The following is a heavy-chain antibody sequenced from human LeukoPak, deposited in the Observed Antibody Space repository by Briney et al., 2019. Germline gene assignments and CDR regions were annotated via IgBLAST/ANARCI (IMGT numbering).Heavy chain of an antibody. Sequence: SETLSLTCTVSGGSISSGSYYWSWIRQPAGKGLEWIGRIYTSGSTNYNPSLKSRVTISVDTSKNQFSLKLSSVTAADTAVYYCARGMLGRFGFHYWGQGTLVTVSS. V-gene: IGHV4-61*02. J-gene: IGHJ4*02. CDR3: ARGMLGRFGFHY. D-gene: IGHD3-16*01. CDR1: GGSISSGSYY. CDR2: IYTSGST.